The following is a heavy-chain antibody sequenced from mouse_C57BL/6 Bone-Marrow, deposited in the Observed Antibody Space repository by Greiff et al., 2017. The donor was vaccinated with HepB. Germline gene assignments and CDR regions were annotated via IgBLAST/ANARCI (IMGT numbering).Heavy chain of an antibody. CDR1: GFSLTSYG. D-gene: IGHD4-1*01. Sequence: QVHVKQSGPGLVQPSQSLSITCTVSGFSLTSYGVHWVRQSPGKGLEWLGVIWRGGSTDYNAAFISRLSISKDNSKSQVFFKMNSLQADDTAIYYCARNHWDHYFDYWGQGTTLTVSS. CDR3: ARNHWDHYFDY. J-gene: IGHJ2*01. V-gene: IGHV2-2*01. CDR2: IWRGGST.